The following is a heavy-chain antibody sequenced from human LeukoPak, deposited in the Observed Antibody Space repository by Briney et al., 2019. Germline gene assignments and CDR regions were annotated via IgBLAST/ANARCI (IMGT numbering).Heavy chain of an antibody. D-gene: IGHD4-23*01. J-gene: IGHJ4*02. CDR3: ARGRPHGNDY. CDR1: GFTFSSYS. CDR2: ISSSSSTI. V-gene: IGHV3-48*01. Sequence: GGSLRLSCAASGFTFSSYSMDWVRQAPGKGLEWVSYISSSSSTIYYADSVKGRFTISRDNAKNSLYLQMNSLRVEDTAVYYCARGRPHGNDYWGQGTLVTVSS.